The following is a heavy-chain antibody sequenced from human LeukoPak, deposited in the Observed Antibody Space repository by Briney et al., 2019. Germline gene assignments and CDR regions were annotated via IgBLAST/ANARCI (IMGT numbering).Heavy chain of an antibody. CDR1: GFTFSIYA. J-gene: IGHJ4*02. CDR3: AKDRPNYYGSNGHYYRRDGDY. V-gene: IGHV3-23*01. CDR2: ITSSGDGT. Sequence: PGGSLRLSCAASGFTFSIYAMSWVRQAPGKGLQWVSSITSSGDGTYYADSVKGRFTISRDTSENMLYLQMNSLRVEDTAVYFCAKDRPNYYGSNGHYYRRDGDYWGQGTLVTVSS. D-gene: IGHD3-22*01.